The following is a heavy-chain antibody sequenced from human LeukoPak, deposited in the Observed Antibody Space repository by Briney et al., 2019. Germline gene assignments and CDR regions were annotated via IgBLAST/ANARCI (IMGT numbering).Heavy chain of an antibody. CDR3: ARDGGGYTYAYFH. CDR1: SGSISNYY. V-gene: IGHV4-59*01. Sequence: PSETLSLTCTVSSGSISNYYWSWIRQPPGRGLEWMGHIYSNGDTKYNPSLKGRVTMSVDTAKKQFSLTLSSVTAADTAVYYCARDGGGYTYAYFHWGQGTLVTVSS. CDR2: IYSNGDT. J-gene: IGHJ4*02. D-gene: IGHD5-18*01.